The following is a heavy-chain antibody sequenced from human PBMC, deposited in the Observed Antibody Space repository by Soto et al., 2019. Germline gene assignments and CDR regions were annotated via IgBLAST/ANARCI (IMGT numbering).Heavy chain of an antibody. CDR2: ISAYNGNT. CDR3: ARGRGYCSGGSCFIYYFDY. J-gene: IGHJ4*02. CDR1: GYTFTSYG. Sequence: QVQLVQSGAEVKKPGASVKVSCKASGYTFTSYGISWVRQAPGQGLEWMGWISAYNGNTNYAQKLQGRVTMTTDTSTSTAYKELRSLRSDDTAVYYCARGRGYCSGGSCFIYYFDYWGQGTLVTVSS. D-gene: IGHD2-15*01. V-gene: IGHV1-18*01.